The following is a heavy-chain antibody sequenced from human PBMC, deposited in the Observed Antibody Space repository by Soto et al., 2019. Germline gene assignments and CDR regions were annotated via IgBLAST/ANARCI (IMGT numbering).Heavy chain of an antibody. D-gene: IGHD1-26*01. Sequence: PGGSLRLSCAASGFTFSSYAMSWVRQAPGKGLEWVSGISGSGGSRHYADSVKGRFTISRDNSKNTLSVQMNSLRDEDTAVYYCAKGVGATGYYYYGMDVWGQGTTVTVSS. J-gene: IGHJ6*02. CDR3: AKGVGATGYYYYGMDV. CDR2: ISGSGGSR. CDR1: GFTFSSYA. V-gene: IGHV3-23*01.